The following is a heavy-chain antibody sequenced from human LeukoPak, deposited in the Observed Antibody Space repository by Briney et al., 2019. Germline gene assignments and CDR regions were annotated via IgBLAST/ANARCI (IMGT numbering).Heavy chain of an antibody. CDR3: ARPGVAGGAFDI. V-gene: IGHV3-7*01. J-gene: IGHJ3*02. D-gene: IGHD1-26*01. CDR2: IKPDGSEK. Sequence: PGGSLRLSCAASGFTFSSTWMNWVRQVPGKGLEWVGNIKPDGSEKYHEDSVEGRFTISRDNVKNALSLQMKSLRVEDTGVYYCARPGVAGGAFDIWGQGTVVIVSS. CDR1: GFTFSSTW.